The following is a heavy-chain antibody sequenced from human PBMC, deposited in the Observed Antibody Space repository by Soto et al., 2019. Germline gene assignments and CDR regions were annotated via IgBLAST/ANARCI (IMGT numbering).Heavy chain of an antibody. CDR3: ARGGVLRFFDWLLFTFFGGPIDY. J-gene: IGHJ4*03. CDR1: GYTFTSYY. CDR2: INPSGGST. Sequence: ASVKVSCKASGYTFTSYYMHWVRQAPGQGLEWMGIINPSGGSTSYAQKFQGRVTMTRDTSTSTVYMELSSLRSEDTAVYYCARGGVLRFFDWLLFTFFGGPIDYGAKGPLVTVPS. D-gene: IGHD3-9*01. V-gene: IGHV1-46*01.